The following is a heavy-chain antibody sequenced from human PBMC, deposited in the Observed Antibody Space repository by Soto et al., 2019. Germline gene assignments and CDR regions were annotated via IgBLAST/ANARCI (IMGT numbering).Heavy chain of an antibody. D-gene: IGHD3-22*01. J-gene: IGHJ4*02. V-gene: IGHV4-59*01. CDR2: IYYSGST. CDR1: GGSISTYY. CDR3: ARGVYYYDSSGRTYYFDY. Sequence: TSETLSLTCTVSGGSISTYYWSWIRQPPGKGLEWIGYIYYSGSTSYNPSLKSRVTISVDTSKNQFSLKLSSVTAADTAVYYCARGVYYYDSSGRTYYFDYWGQGTLVTVSS.